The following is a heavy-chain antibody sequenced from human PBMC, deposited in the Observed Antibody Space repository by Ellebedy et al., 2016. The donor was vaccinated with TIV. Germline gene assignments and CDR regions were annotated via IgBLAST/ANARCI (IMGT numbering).Heavy chain of an antibody. J-gene: IGHJ6*02. V-gene: IGHV3-30*03. Sequence: PGGSLRLSCTASGFTPSDYGIHWVRQSPGKGLEWVAHVPFRGGLEYFADSVMCRMSFSRDTANNTLYLHMTSLRVDDTATYYGASNRGTWASGTTHAMDLWGLGTAVIVSS. CDR1: GFTPSDYG. CDR3: ASNRGTWASGTTHAMDL. CDR2: VPFRGGLE. D-gene: IGHD1-14*01.